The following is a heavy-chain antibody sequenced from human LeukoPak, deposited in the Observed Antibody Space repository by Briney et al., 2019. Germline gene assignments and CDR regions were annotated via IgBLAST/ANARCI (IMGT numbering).Heavy chain of an antibody. V-gene: IGHV3-21*01. CDR1: GFTFSSYS. D-gene: IGHD6-13*01. J-gene: IGHJ4*02. CDR2: ISSSSSYI. Sequence: GGSLRLSCAASGFTFSSYSMNWVRQAPGKGLEWVSSISSSSSYIYYADSVKGRFTISRDNAKNSLYLQMNSLRAEDTAVYYCASSILAAQQQDHWGQGTLVTVSS. CDR3: ASSILAAQQQDH.